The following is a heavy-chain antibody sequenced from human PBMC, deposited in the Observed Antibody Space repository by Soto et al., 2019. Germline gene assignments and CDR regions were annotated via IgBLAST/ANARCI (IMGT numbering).Heavy chain of an antibody. CDR2: IYYSGST. CDR3: ARRYGYSFDY. Sequence: SETLSLTCTVSGGSISSYYWSWIRQPPGKGLEWIGYIYYSGSTNYNPSLKSRVTMSVDTSKNQFSLKLSSVTAADTAVYYCARRYGYSFDYWGQGTLVTVSS. V-gene: IGHV4-59*08. CDR1: GGSISSYY. D-gene: IGHD1-1*01. J-gene: IGHJ4*02.